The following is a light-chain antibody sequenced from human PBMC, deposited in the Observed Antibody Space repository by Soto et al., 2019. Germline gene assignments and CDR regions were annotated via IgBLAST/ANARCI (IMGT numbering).Light chain of an antibody. Sequence: ALTQPASVSGSPGQSITISCTGTSSDVGGYNYVSWYQQHPGKGPKLMIYDVSNRPSGVSNRFSGSKSGNTASLTISGLQAEDEAHYYCSSYTSSSTPFYVFGTGTKLTVL. J-gene: IGLJ1*01. CDR2: DVS. CDR1: SSDVGGYNY. V-gene: IGLV2-14*01. CDR3: SSYTSSSTPFYV.